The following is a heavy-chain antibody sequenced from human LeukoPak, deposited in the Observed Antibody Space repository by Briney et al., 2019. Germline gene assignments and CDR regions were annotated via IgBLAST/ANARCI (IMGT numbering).Heavy chain of an antibody. V-gene: IGHV3-53*01. Sequence: GGSLRLSCAASGFTVRNNYMSWVRQAPGKGLEWVSVIHGGGSTSYADSVKGRFTISRDKSKNTLYLQMNSLRADDTAVYYCARDRSDGNYYMVVWGKGTTVIVSS. J-gene: IGHJ6*03. CDR3: ARDRSDGNYYMVV. CDR2: IHGGGST. D-gene: IGHD5-24*01. CDR1: GFTVRNNY.